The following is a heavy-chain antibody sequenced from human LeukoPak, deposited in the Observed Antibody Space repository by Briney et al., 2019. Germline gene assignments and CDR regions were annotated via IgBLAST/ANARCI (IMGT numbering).Heavy chain of an antibody. CDR3: AREGPITTRYDY. CDR1: GYTFTSYG. Sequence: AAVKASCKASGYTFTSYGISWVRQAPGQGLEWMGGIIPIFGTANYAQKFQGRVTITADESTSTAYMELGSLRSEDTAVYYCAREGPITTRYDYWGQGTLVTVSS. J-gene: IGHJ4*02. D-gene: IGHD3-3*01. V-gene: IGHV1-69*13. CDR2: IIPIFGTA.